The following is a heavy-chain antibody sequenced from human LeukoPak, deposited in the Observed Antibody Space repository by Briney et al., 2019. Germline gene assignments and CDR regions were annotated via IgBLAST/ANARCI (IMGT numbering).Heavy chain of an antibody. CDR3: AKDGGLAASDY. CDR1: GFTFSSYA. D-gene: IGHD6-13*01. V-gene: IGHV3-23*01. Sequence: GGSLRLSCAASGFTFSSYAMHWVRQAPGKGLEWVSRINSDGSSTYYADSVKGRFTISRDNSKNTLYLQMNSLRAEDTAVYYCAKDGGLAASDYWGQGTLVTVSS. CDR2: INSDGSST. J-gene: IGHJ4*02.